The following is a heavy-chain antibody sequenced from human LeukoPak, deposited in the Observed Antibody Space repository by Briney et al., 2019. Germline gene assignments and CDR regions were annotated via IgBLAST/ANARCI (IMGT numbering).Heavy chain of an antibody. D-gene: IGHD2-2*01. J-gene: IGHJ6*03. Sequence: RPGGSLRLSCAASGFTFDNYGMSWVRQAPGKGLEWVSGINWNGGSTGYADSVKGRFTISRDNAKNSLYLQMNSLRTEDTALYYCARARYCSSTSCHQSQYYYYYYYMDVWGKGTTVTVSS. CDR2: INWNGGST. CDR3: ARARYCSSTSCHQSQYYYYYYYMDV. V-gene: IGHV3-20*04. CDR1: GFTFDNYG.